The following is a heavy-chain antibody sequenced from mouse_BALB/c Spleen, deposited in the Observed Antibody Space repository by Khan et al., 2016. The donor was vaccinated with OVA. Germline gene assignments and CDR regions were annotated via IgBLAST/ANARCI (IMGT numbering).Heavy chain of an antibody. CDR1: GYSITSDYA. CDR2: ISYSGST. Sequence: VQLKQSGPGLVKPSQSLSLTCTVTGYSITSDYAWNRIRQFPGNKLEWMGYISYSGSTGYNPSLKSRISITRDTSKNQFFLQLNSVTTEDTATYYCARRAYYGNWYFDVWGAGTTVTVSS. J-gene: IGHJ1*01. V-gene: IGHV3-2*02. D-gene: IGHD2-1*01. CDR3: ARRAYYGNWYFDV.